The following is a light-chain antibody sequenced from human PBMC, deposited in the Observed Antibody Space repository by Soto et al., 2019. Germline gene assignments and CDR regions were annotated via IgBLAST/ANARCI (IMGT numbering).Light chain of an antibody. CDR3: CSYAGSYTLV. J-gene: IGLJ2*01. V-gene: IGLV2-11*01. CDR1: STDVGGYNY. Sequence: QSVLAQPSSVSGSPGQSITISCTGTSTDVGGYNYVSWYQHHSGKAPKIIIYDVNKRPSGVPDRFSGSKSGNTASLTISGLQTEDEADYYCCSYAGSYTLVFGGGTKVTVL. CDR2: DVN.